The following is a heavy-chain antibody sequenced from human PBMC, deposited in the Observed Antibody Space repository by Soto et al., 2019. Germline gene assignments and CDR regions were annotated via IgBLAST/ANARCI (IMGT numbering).Heavy chain of an antibody. V-gene: IGHV3-21*01. CDR3: ARGGGNYYASDY. D-gene: IGHD1-26*01. CDR1: GFTFNSFS. CDR2: ITSSSTYV. Sequence: GGSLRLSCVASGFTFNSFSMNWVRQAPGEGLEWVSSITSSSTYVFYADSVKGRFTISRDNAKNSLYLQMNSLRAEDSAVYYCARGGGNYYASDYWGQGTLVTVSS. J-gene: IGHJ4*02.